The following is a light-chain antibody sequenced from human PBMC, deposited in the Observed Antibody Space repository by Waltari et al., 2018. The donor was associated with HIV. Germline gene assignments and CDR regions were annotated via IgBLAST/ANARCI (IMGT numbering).Light chain of an antibody. V-gene: IGKV3-20*01. CDR2: DAS. CDR1: QSLTYNY. CDR3: HQYDASLTT. Sequence: IELTQSPGTLSLSPGERATLSCRARQSLTYNYLAWYQQKPGQAPRLLVYDASTRATGIPDRFSGSGSGTDFTLTISRLEPEDFAVYYCHQYDASLTTFGQGTKLEIK. J-gene: IGKJ2*01.